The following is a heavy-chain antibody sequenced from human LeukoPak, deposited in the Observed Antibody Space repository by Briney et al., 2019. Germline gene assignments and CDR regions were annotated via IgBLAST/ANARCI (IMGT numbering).Heavy chain of an antibody. Sequence: SVKVSCKASGGTFSSYAISWVRQAPGQGLEWMGGIIPIFGTANYAQKFQGRVTITTDESTSTAYMELSSLRSEDTAVYYCARESLCSSTSCYIDYWGQGTLVTVSS. CDR2: IIPIFGTA. V-gene: IGHV1-69*05. CDR3: ARESLCSSTSCYIDY. J-gene: IGHJ4*02. D-gene: IGHD2-2*02. CDR1: GGTFSSYA.